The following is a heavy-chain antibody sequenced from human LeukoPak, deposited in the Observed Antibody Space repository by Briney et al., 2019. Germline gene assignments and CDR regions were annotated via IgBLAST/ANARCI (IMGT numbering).Heavy chain of an antibody. V-gene: IGHV3-48*03. J-gene: IGHJ6*02. Sequence: GGSLRLSCAASGFTFSSYEMNWVRQAPGKGLEWVSYTSSSGSTIYYADSVKGRFAISRDNAKNSLYLQMNSLRAEDTAVYYCARADKIEVSYYGMDVWGQGTTVTVSS. CDR2: TSSSGSTI. CDR3: ARADKIEVSYYGMDV. CDR1: GFTFSSYE.